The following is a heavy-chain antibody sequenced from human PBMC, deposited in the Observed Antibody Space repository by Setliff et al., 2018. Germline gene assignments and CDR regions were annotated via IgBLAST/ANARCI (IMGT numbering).Heavy chain of an antibody. D-gene: IGHD2-21*02. Sequence: ASVKVSCKASGGTFISFGISWVRQAPGQGLEWMGWISAYNGNANYAQKLQGRLTMTTDTSTSTAYMELRSLRSDDTAVYYCARSPPTVVVTAIQAIFDYWGQGTLVTVSS. CDR3: ARSPPTVVVTAIQAIFDY. J-gene: IGHJ4*02. V-gene: IGHV1-18*01. CDR2: ISAYNGNA. CDR1: GGTFISFG.